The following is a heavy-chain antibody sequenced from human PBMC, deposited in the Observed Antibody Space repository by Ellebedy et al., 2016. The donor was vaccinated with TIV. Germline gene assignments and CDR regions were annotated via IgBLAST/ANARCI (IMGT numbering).Heavy chain of an antibody. Sequence: GGSLRLSCAASGFTFSTFAMSWVRQAPGKGLEWVSVISGGGGNTYYADSVKGRLSISRDNSKNTLYLQMSTLRAEDTAVYYCAKSLDSRGYPYVGAFDIWGQGTTVTVSS. CDR3: AKSLDSRGYPYVGAFDI. D-gene: IGHD5-12*01. V-gene: IGHV3-23*01. CDR2: ISGGGGNT. CDR1: GFTFSTFA. J-gene: IGHJ3*02.